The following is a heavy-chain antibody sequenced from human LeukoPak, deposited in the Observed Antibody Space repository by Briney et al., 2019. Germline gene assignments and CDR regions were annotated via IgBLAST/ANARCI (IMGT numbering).Heavy chain of an antibody. V-gene: IGHV4-4*09. D-gene: IGHD3-22*01. CDR2: IYTSGST. Sequence: SETLSLTCTVSGGSISSYYWSWIRQPPGKGLEWIGYIYTSGSTNYNPSLKSRVTISVDTSKNQFSLKLSSVTAADTAVYYCVRRDYYDSSGYSFAFDIWGQGTMVTVSS. CDR3: VRRDYYDSSGYSFAFDI. CDR1: GGSISSYY. J-gene: IGHJ3*02.